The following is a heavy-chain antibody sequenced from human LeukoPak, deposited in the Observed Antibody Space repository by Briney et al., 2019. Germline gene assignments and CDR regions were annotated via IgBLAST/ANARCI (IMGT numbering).Heavy chain of an antibody. CDR1: GYTFTSYD. CDR3: ARGHYYDSSGYYYYYGMDV. Sequence: ASVKVSCKASGYTFTSYDINWVRQATGQGLEWMGWMNPNSGNTGYAQKFQGRVTMTRNTSISTAYMELSSLRSEDTAVYYCARGHYYDSSGYYYYYGMDVWGQGTTVTVSS. J-gene: IGHJ6*02. D-gene: IGHD3-22*01. CDR2: MNPNSGNT. V-gene: IGHV1-8*01.